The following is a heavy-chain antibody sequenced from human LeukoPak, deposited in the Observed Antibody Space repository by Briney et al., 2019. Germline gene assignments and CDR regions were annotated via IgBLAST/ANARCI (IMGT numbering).Heavy chain of an antibody. CDR2: INHSGST. CDR1: GGSFSGYY. Sequence: KSSETLSLTCAVYGGSFSGYYWSWIRQPPGKGLEWIGEINHSGSTNYNPSLKSRVTISVDTSKNQFSLKLSSVTAADTAVYYCARVLRYCGGGNCYSGGLGYMDVWGKGTTVTISS. D-gene: IGHD2-15*01. CDR3: ARVLRYCGGGNCYSGGLGYMDV. V-gene: IGHV4-34*01. J-gene: IGHJ6*03.